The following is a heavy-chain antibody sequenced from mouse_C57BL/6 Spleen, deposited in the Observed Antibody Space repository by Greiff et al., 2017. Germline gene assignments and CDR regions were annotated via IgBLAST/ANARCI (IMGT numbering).Heavy chain of an antibody. J-gene: IGHJ4*01. CDR2: IHPNSGST. Sequence: QVQLQQPGAELVKPGASVKLSCEASGYTFTSYWMHWVKQRPGQGLEWIGMIHPNSGSTNYNEKFKSNATLTVDKSSSTAYMQLSSLTSEDSAVYYCARRITTVPYAMDYWGQGTSVTVSS. CDR3: ARRITTVPYAMDY. CDR1: GYTFTSYW. D-gene: IGHD1-1*01. V-gene: IGHV1-64*01.